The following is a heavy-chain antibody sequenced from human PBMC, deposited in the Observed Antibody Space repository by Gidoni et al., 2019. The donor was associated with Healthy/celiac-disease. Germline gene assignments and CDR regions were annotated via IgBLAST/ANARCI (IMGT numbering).Heavy chain of an antibody. CDR1: GFTFSSYA. CDR3: AREAPYYYDSSGYYRVGAFDI. V-gene: IGHV3-64*01. D-gene: IGHD3-22*01. J-gene: IGHJ3*02. Sequence: EVQLVESGGGLVQPGGSLRLSCAASGFTFSSYAMHWVRQAPGKGLEYVSAISSNGGSTYYANSVKGRFTISRDNSKNTLYLQMGSLRAEDMAVYYCAREAPYYYDSSGYYRVGAFDIWGQGTMVTVSS. CDR2: ISSNGGST.